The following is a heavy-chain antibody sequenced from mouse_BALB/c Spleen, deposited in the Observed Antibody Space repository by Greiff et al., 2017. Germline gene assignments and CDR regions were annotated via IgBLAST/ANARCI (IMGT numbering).Heavy chain of an antibody. J-gene: IGHJ1*01. CDR3: ARDYYGSSYGYFDV. D-gene: IGHD1-1*01. CDR1: GFTFSSYA. Sequence: DVMLVESGGGLVKPGGSLKLSCAASGFTFSSYAMSWVRQTPEKRLEWVASISSGGSTYYPDSVKGRFTISRDNARNILYLQMSSLRSEDTAMYYCARDYYGSSYGYFDVWGAGTTVTVSS. CDR2: ISSGGST. V-gene: IGHV5-6-5*01.